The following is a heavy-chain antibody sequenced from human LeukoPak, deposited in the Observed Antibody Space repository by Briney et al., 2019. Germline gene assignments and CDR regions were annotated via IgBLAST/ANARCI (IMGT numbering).Heavy chain of an antibody. V-gene: IGHV4-39*02. Sequence: SETLSLTCTVSGGSISSTSYYWGWIRQPPGKGLEWIGSIYSSGSTYYSPSLKSRVTISEDTSKAHFSLKLSSVTAADTVVYYCGRAPDYWGQGTLVTVSS. CDR3: GRAPDY. CDR2: IYSSGST. J-gene: IGHJ4*02. CDR1: GGSISSTSYY.